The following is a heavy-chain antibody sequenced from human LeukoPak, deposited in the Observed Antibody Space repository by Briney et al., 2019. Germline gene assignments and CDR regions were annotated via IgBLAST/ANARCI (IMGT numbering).Heavy chain of an antibody. CDR2: IKSKTDGGTT. Sequence: KSGGSLRLSCAASGFTLTNAWMSWVRQAPVKGLEWIGRIKSKTDGGTTDYAAPVKGRFTISRDDSKNTLYLQMNSLKTEDTAVYYCTTETKGWGQGTLVIVSS. V-gene: IGHV3-15*01. CDR3: TTETKG. CDR1: GFTLTNAW. J-gene: IGHJ4*02.